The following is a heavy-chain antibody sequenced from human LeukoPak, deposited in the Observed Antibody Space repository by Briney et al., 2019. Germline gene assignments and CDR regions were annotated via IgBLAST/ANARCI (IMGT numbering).Heavy chain of an antibody. D-gene: IGHD2-2*01. Sequence: PSETLSLTCAVYGGSFSGYYWSWIRQPPGKGLEWIGEINHSGSTNYNPSLKSRVTISVDTSKNQFSLKLSSVTAADTAVYYCAGEIGYCSSTSCSPGFDAFDIWGQGTMVTVSS. V-gene: IGHV4-34*01. CDR2: INHSGST. CDR1: GGSFSGYY. J-gene: IGHJ3*02. CDR3: AGEIGYCSSTSCSPGFDAFDI.